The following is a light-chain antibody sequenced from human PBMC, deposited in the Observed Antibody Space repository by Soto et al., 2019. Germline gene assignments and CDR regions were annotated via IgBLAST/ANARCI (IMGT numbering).Light chain of an antibody. CDR1: SSDVGGYNY. CDR3: SSYRSGNTLV. Sequence: QSALTQPASVSGSPGQSITISCTGTSSDVGGYNYVSWFQQHPGKAPKLMIYEVSNRPSGVSNRFSGSKSGNTASLTISGLQAEDEADYYCSSYRSGNTLVFGGGTKLTV. V-gene: IGLV2-14*01. CDR2: EVS. J-gene: IGLJ2*01.